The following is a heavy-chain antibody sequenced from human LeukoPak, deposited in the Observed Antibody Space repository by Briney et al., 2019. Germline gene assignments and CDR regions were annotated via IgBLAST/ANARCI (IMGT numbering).Heavy chain of an antibody. J-gene: IGHJ4*02. CDR2: ISGSSGST. V-gene: IGHV3-23*01. CDR1: GFTFSSYA. CDR3: AKDMGYGDCSFDC. D-gene: IGHD4-17*01. Sequence: GGSLRLSCVASGFTFSSYAMSWVRQAPGKGLEWVSAISGSSGSTYYADSVKGRFTISRDNSKNTLYLQMNSLRAEDTAVYYCAKDMGYGDCSFDCWGQGTLVTVSS.